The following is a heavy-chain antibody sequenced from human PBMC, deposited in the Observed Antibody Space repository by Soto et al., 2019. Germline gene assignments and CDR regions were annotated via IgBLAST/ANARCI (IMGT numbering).Heavy chain of an antibody. CDR1: GFTFSSYE. CDR2: ISSSGSTI. D-gene: IGHD3-22*01. J-gene: IGHJ6*02. Sequence: GGSLRLSCAASGFTFSSYEMNWVRQAPGKGLEWVSYISSSGSTIYYADSVKGRFTISRDNAKNSLYLQMNSLRAEDTAVYYCARLPDYYDSSGYDHAYYYYGMDVWGQGTTVTGSS. CDR3: ARLPDYYDSSGYDHAYYYYGMDV. V-gene: IGHV3-48*03.